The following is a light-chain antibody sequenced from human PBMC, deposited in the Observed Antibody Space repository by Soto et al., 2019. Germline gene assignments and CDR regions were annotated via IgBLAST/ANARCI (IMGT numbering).Light chain of an antibody. Sequence: QPVLTQSPSASASLGASVKLTCTLSSGHRTYAIAWHQQQPEKGPRYLMKLNSDGSHSKGDGIPDRFSGSSFGAERYLTISSLRSEDEADYYCQTWDTGIRVFGGGTKLTVL. V-gene: IGLV4-69*01. J-gene: IGLJ3*02. CDR3: QTWDTGIRV. CDR1: SGHRTYA. CDR2: LNSDGSH.